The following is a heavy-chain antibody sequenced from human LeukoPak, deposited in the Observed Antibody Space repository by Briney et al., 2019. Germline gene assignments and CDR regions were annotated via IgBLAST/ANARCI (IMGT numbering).Heavy chain of an antibody. D-gene: IGHD7-27*01. CDR2: INQDGSVK. J-gene: IGHJ4*02. V-gene: IGHV3-7*01. Sequence: GGSLRLSCAASGFTFSRDWVSWVRQAPGKGLEWVANINQDGSVKDYVDSVQGRFTISRDNAKNSLFLQMSSLGAEDTAVYYCARDVNWGYFDFWGQGALVTVSS. CDR1: GFTFSRDW. CDR3: ARDVNWGYFDF.